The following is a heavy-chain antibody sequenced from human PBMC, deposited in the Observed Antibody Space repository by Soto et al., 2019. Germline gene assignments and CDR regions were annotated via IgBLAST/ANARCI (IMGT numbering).Heavy chain of an antibody. CDR1: GFTFSSYA. D-gene: IGHD5-18*01. V-gene: IGHV3-23*01. Sequence: GGSLRLSCAASGFTFSSYAMSWVRQAPGKGLEWVSAISGSGGSTYYADSVKGRFTISRDNSKNTLYLQMNSLRAEDTAVYYCAAVDTDMAAYYYDGMDVWGQGTTVTVSS. CDR3: AAVDTDMAAYYYDGMDV. CDR2: ISGSGGST. J-gene: IGHJ6*02.